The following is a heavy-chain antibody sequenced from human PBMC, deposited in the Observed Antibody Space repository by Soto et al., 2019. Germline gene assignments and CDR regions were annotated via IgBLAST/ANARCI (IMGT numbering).Heavy chain of an antibody. CDR2: IIPIFGTA. V-gene: IGHV1-69*13. CDR1: GGTFSSYA. CDR3: ASENVLRFLEWLSHAAYYYYYYGMDV. Sequence: SVKVSCKASGGTFSSYAISWVRQAPGQGLEWMGGIIPIFGTANYAQKFQGRVTITADESTSTAYMELSSLRSEDTAVYYCASENVLRFLEWLSHAAYYYYYYGMDVWGQGTTVTVSS. D-gene: IGHD3-3*01. J-gene: IGHJ6*02.